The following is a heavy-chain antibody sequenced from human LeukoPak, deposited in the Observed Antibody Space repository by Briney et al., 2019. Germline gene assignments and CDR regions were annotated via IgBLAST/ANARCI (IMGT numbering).Heavy chain of an antibody. CDR3: ARGQTTLVRTIGGMDV. V-gene: IGHV1-8*01. CDR1: GYTFTNYD. Sequence: ASVKVSCKASGYTFTNYDIHWVRQATGQGLEWMGWMNPHSDNTAYAQKFQGRVTMTRNTSISTAYMELTSLRSEDTAVYYCARGQTTLVRTIGGMDVWGQGTTVTVSS. J-gene: IGHJ6*02. CDR2: MNPHSDNT. D-gene: IGHD3-10*01.